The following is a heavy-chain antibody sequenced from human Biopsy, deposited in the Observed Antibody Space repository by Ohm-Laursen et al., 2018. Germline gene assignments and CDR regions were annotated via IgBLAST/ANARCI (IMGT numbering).Heavy chain of an antibody. V-gene: IGHV3-9*01. CDR1: GFTFNDYA. CDR3: AKDTFADLRGPSGWYGVDY. CDR2: ISWNSNNI. D-gene: IGHD6-19*01. J-gene: IGHJ4*02. Sequence: SLRLSCAASGFTFNDYAMHWVRQVPGKGLEWVSGISWNSNNIVYADSVKGRFTISRDNARNSLYLQIKSLRTEDTALYYCAKDTFADLRGPSGWYGVDYWGQGTMVTVSS.